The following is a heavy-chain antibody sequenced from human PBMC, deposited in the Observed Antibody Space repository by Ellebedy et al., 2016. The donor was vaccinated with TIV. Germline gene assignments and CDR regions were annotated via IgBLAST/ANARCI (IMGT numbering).Heavy chain of an antibody. J-gene: IGHJ5*02. CDR3: ARRGGNWFDP. CDR2: IIPILGIA. V-gene: IGHV1-69*04. Sequence: SVKVSCXASGGTFSSYAISWVRQAPGQGLEWMGRIIPILGIANYAQKFQGRVTITADKSTSTAYMELSSLRSEDTAVYYCARRGGNWFDPWGQGTLVTVSS. D-gene: IGHD4-23*01. CDR1: GGTFSSYA.